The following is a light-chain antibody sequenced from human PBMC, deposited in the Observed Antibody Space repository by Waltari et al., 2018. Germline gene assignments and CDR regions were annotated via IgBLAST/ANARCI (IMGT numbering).Light chain of an antibody. J-gene: IGKJ5*01. CDR3: QQLNTYPVT. Sequence: IQFTQSPSSLSAPVGDGVTITCRASQAISNDLAWYQQKPGRAPSLLIYGASTLHNGVPSRFSGSGSGTDFSLTISSLQPEDSATYYCQQLNTYPVTFGQGTRLEIK. V-gene: IGKV1-9*01. CDR2: GAS. CDR1: QAISND.